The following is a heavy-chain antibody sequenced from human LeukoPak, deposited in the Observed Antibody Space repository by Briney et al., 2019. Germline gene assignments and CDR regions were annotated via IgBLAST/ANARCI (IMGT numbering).Heavy chain of an antibody. Sequence: GESLKISCEGSGYSFTSYWIGWVLQMPGKGLEWMVIIYPGDSDTRYSPSFQGQVTISADKSISTAYLQWSSLKASDTAMYYCARSLFITRGYYDKPLDYWGQGTLVTVSS. V-gene: IGHV5-51*01. CDR1: GYSFTSYW. CDR2: IYPGDSDT. CDR3: ARSLFITRGYYDKPLDY. D-gene: IGHD3-22*01. J-gene: IGHJ4*02.